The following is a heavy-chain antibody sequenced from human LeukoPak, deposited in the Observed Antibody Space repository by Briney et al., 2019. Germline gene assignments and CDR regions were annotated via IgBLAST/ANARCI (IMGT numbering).Heavy chain of an antibody. CDR1: GDSVSSNSAA. CDR2: TYYRSKWYN. J-gene: IGHJ5*01. V-gene: IGHV6-1*01. Sequence: SQTLSLTCAISGDSVSSNSAAWNWIRQSPSRGLEWLGRTYYRSKWYNHYAVSVKSRIIINPDTSKNQSSLQLNSVTPEDTAAYYCAKTAASSIASWGQGTLVTVSS. CDR3: AKTAASSIAS. D-gene: IGHD2-15*01.